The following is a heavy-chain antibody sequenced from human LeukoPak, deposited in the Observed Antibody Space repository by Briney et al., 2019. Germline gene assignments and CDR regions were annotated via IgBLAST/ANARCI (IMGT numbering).Heavy chain of an antibody. CDR3: ARVPRTYSSGWYADY. D-gene: IGHD6-19*01. CDR2: ISAYNGNT. CDR1: GGTFSSYA. J-gene: IGHJ4*02. V-gene: IGHV1-18*01. Sequence: ASVKVSCKASGGTFSSYAISWVRQAPGQGLEWMGWISAYNGNTNYAQKLQGRVTMTTDTSTSTAYMELRSLRSDDTAVYYCARVPRTYSSGWYADYWGQGTLVTVSS.